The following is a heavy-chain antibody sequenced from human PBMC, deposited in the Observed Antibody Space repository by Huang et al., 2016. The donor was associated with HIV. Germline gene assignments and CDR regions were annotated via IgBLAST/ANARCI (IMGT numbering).Heavy chain of an antibody. Sequence: QVQLVQSGSELKKPGASVKVSCKASGYTFTSYAMNWVRQAPGPGLEWMGGINTNTGNATDAQGLTGRFVFSLDTSVSTAYLQISSLKAEDTAVYYCASSPREVFGVVDYWGQGTLVTVSS. J-gene: IGHJ4*02. V-gene: IGHV7-4-1*02. CDR1: GYTFTSYA. D-gene: IGHD3-3*01. CDR3: ASSPREVFGVVDY. CDR2: INTNTGNA.